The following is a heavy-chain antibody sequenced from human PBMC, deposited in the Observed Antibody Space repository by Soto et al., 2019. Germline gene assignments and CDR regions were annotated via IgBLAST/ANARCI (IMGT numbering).Heavy chain of an antibody. J-gene: IGHJ4*02. D-gene: IGHD2-8*01. CDR2: IYNSGTT. Sequence: KGVEWIGYIYNSGTTDYNPSLKRRVTMSADTSKNQFSLNLSSVTAADTAVYYCAAEDIVLMVYASAYWGQGIPVTGFS. CDR3: AAEDIVLMVYASAY. V-gene: IGHV4-30-4*01.